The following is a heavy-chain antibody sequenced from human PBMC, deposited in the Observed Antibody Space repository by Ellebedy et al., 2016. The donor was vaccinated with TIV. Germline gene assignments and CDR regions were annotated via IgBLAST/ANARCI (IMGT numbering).Heavy chain of an antibody. J-gene: IGHJ4*02. D-gene: IGHD5-24*01. CDR3: ARTWLQNSFDS. CDR1: GSRLSGYS. Sequence: GESLKISCAASGSRLSGYSMSWVRQAPGKGLDWVAFINPRGTTIYYADSVKGRFTISRDIAKNSLFLQMNSLRDEDTAVYYCARTWLQNSFDSWGQGTLVTVSS. V-gene: IGHV3-48*02. CDR2: INPRGTTI.